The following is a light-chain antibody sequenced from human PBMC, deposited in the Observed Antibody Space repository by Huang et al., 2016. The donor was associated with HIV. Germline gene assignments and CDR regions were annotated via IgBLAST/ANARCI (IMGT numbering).Light chain of an antibody. CDR3: QQYNIWPVT. J-gene: IGKJ1*01. Sequence: EIVMTQSPATLSVSPGERATLSCRTSQSVSSNLAWYQQKPGQAPRLLIYGASTRAPVIPARFSGSGSGTEFTLTISSLQSEDFAIYYCQQYNIWPVTFGQGTKVEVK. CDR1: QSVSSN. V-gene: IGKV3-15*01. CDR2: GAS.